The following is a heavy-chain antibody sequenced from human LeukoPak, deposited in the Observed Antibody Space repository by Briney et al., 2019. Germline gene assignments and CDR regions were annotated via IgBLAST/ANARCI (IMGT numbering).Heavy chain of an antibody. CDR3: ARGPEGSGSNIFDY. CDR1: GGSFSSHY. D-gene: IGHD3-10*01. J-gene: IGHJ4*02. V-gene: IGHV4-59*11. Sequence: PSETLSLTCTVSGGSFSSHYWSWIRQPPGKGLEWIGYINYSGTTNYNPSLKSRVTLSVDTSKNQFSLRLTSMTAADTAVYYCARGPEGSGSNIFDYWGQGTLVTVSS. CDR2: INYSGTT.